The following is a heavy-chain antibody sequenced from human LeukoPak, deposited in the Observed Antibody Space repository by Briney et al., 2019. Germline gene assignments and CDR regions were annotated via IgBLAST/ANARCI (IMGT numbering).Heavy chain of an antibody. V-gene: IGHV1-18*01. CDR3: ARAVDAVMFPDH. D-gene: IGHD3-16*01. Sequence: AASVKVSCKASDYSFSNYGITWVRQAPGQGLEWMGWISPYSGNTNYAQKFQGRVTMTTDTPTRTAYMELRSLRSDDTAVYYCARAVDAVMFPDHWGQGSLVTVSS. CDR2: ISPYSGNT. J-gene: IGHJ4*02. CDR1: DYSFSNYG.